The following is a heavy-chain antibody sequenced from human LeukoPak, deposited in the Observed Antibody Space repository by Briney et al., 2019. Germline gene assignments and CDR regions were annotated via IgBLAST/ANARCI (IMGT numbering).Heavy chain of an antibody. CDR1: GGSFSGYY. CDR2: INHSGSI. J-gene: IGHJ4*02. CDR3: ARFLPRYGKGLDY. Sequence: SETLSLTCAVYGGSFSGYYWSWIRQPPGKGLEWIGEINHSGSINYNPSLKSRVTISVDTSKNQFSLKLSSVTAADTAVYYCARFLPRYGKGLDYWGQGTLVTVSS. V-gene: IGHV4-34*01. D-gene: IGHD4-17*01.